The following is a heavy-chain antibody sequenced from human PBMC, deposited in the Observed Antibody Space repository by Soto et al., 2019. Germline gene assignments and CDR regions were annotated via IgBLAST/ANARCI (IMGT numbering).Heavy chain of an antibody. J-gene: IGHJ6*02. CDR3: ARTLVVFAMPIFTVFIGGMDV. CDR1: SEIC. D-gene: IGHD2-2*01. CDR2: IDWDDEK. Sequence: SEICLTWVRQPPWKALEWIALIDWDDEKYYSPSLKTRLTISKDTSKNHVVLKMTNMDPLDTGTYYCARTLVVFAMPIFTVFIGGMDVWAQGITVT. V-gene: IGHV2-70*18.